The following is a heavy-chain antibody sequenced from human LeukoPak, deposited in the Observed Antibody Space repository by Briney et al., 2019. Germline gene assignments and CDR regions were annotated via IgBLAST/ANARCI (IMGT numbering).Heavy chain of an antibody. J-gene: IGHJ4*02. CDR1: GGSVSSSNHY. V-gene: IGHV4-39*01. CDR3: ARHTRLLRNYFDY. CDR2: IFYSGGT. Sequence: SETLSLTCTVSGGSVSSSNHYWGWIRQPPGKGLEFIGSIFYSGGTYYNPSLRSRVTMAVDTSKNQFSLKLSSVTAADTAVYHCARHTRLLRNYFDYWGQGTLVTVSS.